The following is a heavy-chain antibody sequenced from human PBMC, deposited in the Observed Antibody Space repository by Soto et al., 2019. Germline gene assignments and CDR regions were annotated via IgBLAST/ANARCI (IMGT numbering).Heavy chain of an antibody. CDR2: INHSGST. J-gene: IGHJ4*02. CDR1: GGSFSGYY. Sequence: QVQLQQWGAGLLKPSETLSLTCAVYGGSFSGYYWSWIRQPPGTGLEWIGEINHSGSTNYNPSLKSRVTISVDTSKNQFSLKLSSVTAADTAVYYCARVCGGDCYSFDYWGQGTLVTVSS. CDR3: ARVCGGDCYSFDY. V-gene: IGHV4-34*01. D-gene: IGHD2-21*02.